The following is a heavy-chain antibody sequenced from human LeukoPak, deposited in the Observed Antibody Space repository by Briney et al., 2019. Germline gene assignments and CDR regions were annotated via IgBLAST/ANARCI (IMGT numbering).Heavy chain of an antibody. V-gene: IGHV4-38-2*02. CDR1: GYSISSGYF. Sequence: KPSETLSLTCTVSGYSISSGYFWGWVRQPPGKGLEWIASMHLSGSTYYNPSLKSRVTTSIDTSKNQFSLKLTSVTAADTAVYYCARRGGFWGQGTLVTVSS. CDR2: MHLSGST. D-gene: IGHD5-12*01. J-gene: IGHJ4*02. CDR3: ARRGGF.